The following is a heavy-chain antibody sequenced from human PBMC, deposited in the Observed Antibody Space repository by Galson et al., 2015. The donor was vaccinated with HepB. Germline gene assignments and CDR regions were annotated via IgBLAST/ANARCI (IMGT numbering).Heavy chain of an antibody. CDR2: IAGGDGST. Sequence: SLRLSCAASGFTFSNYAMTWVRQAPGKGLEWVSTIAGGDGSTYYADSMKGRFTISRDNSKNTLYLQMSSLRVEDMATYYCAKARRTVTTRHALFDDWGQGTLVTVSS. D-gene: IGHD4-17*01. J-gene: IGHJ4*02. CDR3: AKARRTVTTRHALFDD. V-gene: IGHV3-23*01. CDR1: GFTFSNYA.